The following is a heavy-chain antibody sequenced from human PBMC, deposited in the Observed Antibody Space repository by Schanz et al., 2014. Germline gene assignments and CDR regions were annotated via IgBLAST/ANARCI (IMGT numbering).Heavy chain of an antibody. CDR3: ARPALWFGDNCFDP. D-gene: IGHD3-10*01. V-gene: IGHV3-74*01. CDR1: GFTFSSYW. J-gene: IGHJ5*02. Sequence: EVQLVESGGGLVQPGGSLRLSCAASGFTFSSYWMHWVRQVPGKGLVWVSRIKSDGSSTSYADSAKGRFTISRDNAKNTLYLQMNSLRAEDTAVYYCARPALWFGDNCFDPWGQGTLVTVSS. CDR2: IKSDGSST.